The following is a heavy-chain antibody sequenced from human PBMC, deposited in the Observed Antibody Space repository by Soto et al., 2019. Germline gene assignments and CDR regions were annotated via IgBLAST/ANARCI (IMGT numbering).Heavy chain of an antibody. CDR1: GGTFSSYA. J-gene: IGHJ5*02. Sequence: GASVKVSCKASGGTFSSYAISWVRQAPGQGLEWMGGIIPIFGTANYAQKFQGRVTITADESTSTAYMELSSLRSEDTAVYYCATGGRQLVRDWFDHWGQGTLVTVSS. CDR3: ATGGRQLVRDWFDH. CDR2: IIPIFGTA. D-gene: IGHD6-6*01. V-gene: IGHV1-69*13.